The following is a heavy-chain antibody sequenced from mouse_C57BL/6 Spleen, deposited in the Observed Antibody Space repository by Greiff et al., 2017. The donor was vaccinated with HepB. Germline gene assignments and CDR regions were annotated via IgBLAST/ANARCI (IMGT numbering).Heavy chain of an antibody. Sequence: EVQLQQSGPELVKPGASVKISCKASGYTFTDYYMNWVKQSHGKSLEWIGDINPNNGGTSYNQKFKGKATLTVDKYSSTAYMELRSLTSEDSAVYYCARAYYGNYGAMDYWGKGTSVTVSS. CDR1: GYTFTDYY. CDR2: INPNNGGT. V-gene: IGHV1-26*01. J-gene: IGHJ4*01. CDR3: ARAYYGNYGAMDY. D-gene: IGHD2-10*01.